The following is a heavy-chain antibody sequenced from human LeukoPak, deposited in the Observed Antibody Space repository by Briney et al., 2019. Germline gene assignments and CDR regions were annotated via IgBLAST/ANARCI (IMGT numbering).Heavy chain of an antibody. CDR2: ISKNGNT. CDR1: GGSISSYY. D-gene: IGHD4-17*01. V-gene: IGHV4-59*08. Sequence: SETLSLTCTVSGGSISSYYWSWIRQPPGKGLGWIGYISKNGNTNSSPSLRSRVTISIVTSKNQVSLKVRSVTAADTAVYYCARHGYGDFKFDPWGQGTLVTVSS. CDR3: ARHGYGDFKFDP. J-gene: IGHJ5*02.